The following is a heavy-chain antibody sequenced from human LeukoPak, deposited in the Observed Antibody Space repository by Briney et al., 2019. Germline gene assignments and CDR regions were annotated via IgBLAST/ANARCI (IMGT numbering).Heavy chain of an antibody. D-gene: IGHD2-2*01. CDR3: ARVLGPRYCSSTSCYGIGVLFDP. V-gene: IGHV4-34*09. J-gene: IGHJ5*02. CDR2: INHSGST. Sequence: SETLSLTCAVYGGSFSGYYWSWIRQPPGKGLEWIGEINHSGSTNYNPSLKSRVTISVDTSKNQFSLKLSSVTAADTAVYYCARVLGPRYCSSTSCYGIGVLFDPWGQGTLVTVSS. CDR1: GGSFSGYY.